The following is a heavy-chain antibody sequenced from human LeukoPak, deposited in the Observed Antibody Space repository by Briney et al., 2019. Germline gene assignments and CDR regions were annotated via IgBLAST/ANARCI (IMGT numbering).Heavy chain of an antibody. CDR3: ARDHWGYCSGGSCPLDY. CDR2: IWYDGSNK. CDR1: GFTFSSYG. V-gene: IGHV3-33*01. J-gene: IGHJ4*02. Sequence: PGRSLRLSCAASGFTFSSYGMHWVRQAPGKGLEWVAVIWYDGSNKYYADSVKGRFTISRDNSKNTLYLQMNSLRAEDTAVYYCARDHWGYCSGGSCPLDYWGQGTLVTVSS. D-gene: IGHD2-15*01.